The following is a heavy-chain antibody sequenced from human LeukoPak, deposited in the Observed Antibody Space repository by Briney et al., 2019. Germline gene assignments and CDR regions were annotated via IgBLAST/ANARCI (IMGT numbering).Heavy chain of an antibody. V-gene: IGHV1-2*02. D-gene: IGHD6-13*01. CDR3: ARDVRRNNSSHIDC. CDR2: INPNSGGT. CDR1: GYTFTGYF. Sequence: ASVKVSCKASGYTFTGYFMHWVRQSPGQGPEWMGWINPNSGGTNYAQKFQGRVTMTRDTSINTTYMELSRLKSDDAAVYYCARDVRRNNSSHIDCWGQGALVTVSS. J-gene: IGHJ4*02.